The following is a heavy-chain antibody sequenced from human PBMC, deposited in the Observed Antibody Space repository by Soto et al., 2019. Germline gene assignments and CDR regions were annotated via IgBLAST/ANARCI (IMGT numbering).Heavy chain of an antibody. CDR3: ARDSYTEVMVALDY. J-gene: IGHJ4*02. V-gene: IGHV1-18*01. CDR1: GYTFTSYG. D-gene: IGHD3-16*02. CDR2: ISAYNGNT. Sequence: GASVKVSCKASGYTFTSYGISWVRQAPGQGLEWMGWISAYNGNTNYAQKLQGRVTMTTDTSTSTAYMELRSLRSDDTAVYYCARDSYTEVMVALDYWGQGTLVTVSS.